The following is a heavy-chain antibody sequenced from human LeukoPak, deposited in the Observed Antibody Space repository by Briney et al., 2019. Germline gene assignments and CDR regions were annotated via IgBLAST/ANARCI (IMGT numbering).Heavy chain of an antibody. CDR1: GYTFTGYY. CDR2: INPNSGGT. V-gene: IGHV1-2*02. D-gene: IGHD7-27*01. Sequence: GASVKVSCKASGYTFTGYYMHWVRQAPGQGLEWKGWINPNSGGTNYAQKFQGRVTMTRDTSISTAYMELSRLRSDDTAVYYCARGKLTGDESWYDYWGQGTLVTVPS. CDR3: ARGKLTGDESWYDY. J-gene: IGHJ4*02.